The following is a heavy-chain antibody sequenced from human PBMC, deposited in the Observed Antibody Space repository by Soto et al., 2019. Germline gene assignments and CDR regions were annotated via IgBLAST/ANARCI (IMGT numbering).Heavy chain of an antibody. CDR2: IYHSGST. D-gene: IGHD4-17*01. J-gene: IGHJ4*02. CDR1: GGSISSSNW. Sequence: PSETLSLTCAVSGGSISSSNWWSWVRQPPGKGLEWIGEIYHSGSTNYNPSLKSRVTISVDKFKNQFSLKLSSVTAADTAVYYCARSLWGREMTKIKAPYFDYCGQGTLVTVSP. V-gene: IGHV4-4*02. CDR3: ARSLWGREMTKIKAPYFDY.